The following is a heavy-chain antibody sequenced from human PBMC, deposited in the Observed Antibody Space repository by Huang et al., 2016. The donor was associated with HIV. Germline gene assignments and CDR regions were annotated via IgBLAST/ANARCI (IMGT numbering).Heavy chain of an antibody. CDR3: ARGPIRFLAWLLNFDY. CDR1: GFTFSSYG. J-gene: IGHJ4*02. D-gene: IGHD3-3*01. CDR2: ISYEEDKK. V-gene: IGHV3-30*03. Sequence: QILLIESGGGVVQPGRSLRLSCAASGFTFSSYGMHWVRQDPGKGREWVAVISYEEDKKYYADSVRGRFTISRDNSKNTLYLQMNSLRIEDTAVYYCARGPIRFLAWLLNFDYWGQGALVTVSS.